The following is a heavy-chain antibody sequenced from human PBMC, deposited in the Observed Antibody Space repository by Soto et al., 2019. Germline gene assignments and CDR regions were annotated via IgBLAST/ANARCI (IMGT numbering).Heavy chain of an antibody. CDR1: GGSISSYY. CDR3: GRHAGSWYWDLFDD. CDR2: IYYSGST. V-gene: IGHV4-59*08. Sequence: PSETLSLTCTISGGSISSYYWSWIRQPPGKGLEWIGYIYYSGSTKYNPSLKSRVTISVDTSKNQFSLKLSSVTAADTAVYYCGRHAGSWYWDLFDDWGKGSRVTVSS. D-gene: IGHD6-13*01. J-gene: IGHJ4*02.